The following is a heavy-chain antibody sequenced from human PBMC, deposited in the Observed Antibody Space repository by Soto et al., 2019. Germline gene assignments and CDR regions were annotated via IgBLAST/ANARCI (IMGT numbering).Heavy chain of an antibody. CDR2: IIPIFGTA. D-gene: IGHD2-2*01. J-gene: IGHJ4*02. CDR1: GGTFSSYA. V-gene: IGHV1-69*13. CDR3: ARDVRDCSSTSCRYYFDY. Sequence: SVKVSCKASGGTFSSYAISWVRQAPGQGLEWMGGIIPIFGTANYAQKFQGRVTITADESTSTAYMELSSLRSEDTAVYYCARDVRDCSSTSCRYYFDYWGQGTLVTVS.